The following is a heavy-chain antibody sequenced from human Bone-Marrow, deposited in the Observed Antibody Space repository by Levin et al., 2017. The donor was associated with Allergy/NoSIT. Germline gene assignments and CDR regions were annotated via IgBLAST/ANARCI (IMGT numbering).Heavy chain of an antibody. Sequence: ASVKVSCKASGYAFSTYGINWVRQAPGQGLEWMGWVSSYNGNTKYAQKFQGRVTMTTDTSTNTAYMELRSLRSDDTAVYYCAKDSSTYCDSSSCFRRGWFDPWGQGTLVTVSS. J-gene: IGHJ5*02. CDR3: AKDSSTYCDSSSCFRRGWFDP. CDR2: VSSYNGNT. CDR1: GYAFSTYG. V-gene: IGHV1-18*01. D-gene: IGHD2-2*01.